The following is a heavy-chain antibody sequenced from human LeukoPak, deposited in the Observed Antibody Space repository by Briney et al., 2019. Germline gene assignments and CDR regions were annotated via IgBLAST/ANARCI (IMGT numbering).Heavy chain of an antibody. D-gene: IGHD5-18*01. CDR3: ARMGEYSYIDY. J-gene: IGHJ4*02. CDR2: INPNSGGT. CDR1: GYTFTYYY. Sequence: GASVTVSCTSSGYTFTYYYMHWVRQAPGQGLEWMGWINPNSGGTKYAQKFQGRVTMTRDTSISTAYMELSRLRSDDTAVYYCARMGEYSYIDYWGQGTLVTISS. V-gene: IGHV1-2*02.